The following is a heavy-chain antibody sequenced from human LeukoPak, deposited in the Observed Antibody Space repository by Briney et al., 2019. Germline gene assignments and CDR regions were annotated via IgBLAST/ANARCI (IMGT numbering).Heavy chain of an antibody. D-gene: IGHD2-2*01. J-gene: IGHJ5*02. CDR1: GYTFTGYY. Sequence: ASVKVSCKASGYTFTGYYMHWVRQAPGQGLEWMGWINPNSGGTNYAQKFQGRVTMTRDTSISTAYMELSRLRSDDTAVYYCAREVVPAAANNWFDPWGQGTLVTVSS. CDR2: INPNSGGT. V-gene: IGHV1-2*02. CDR3: AREVVPAAANNWFDP.